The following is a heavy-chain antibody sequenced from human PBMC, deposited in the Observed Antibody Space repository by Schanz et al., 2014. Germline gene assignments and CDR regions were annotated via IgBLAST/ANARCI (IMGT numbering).Heavy chain of an antibody. CDR2: ISASGGDT. V-gene: IGHV3-23*04. Sequence: EVQLVESGGGLIQPGGSLRLSCAASGFTFGSYAMSWVRQAPGKGLEWVSVISASGGDTYYADSVKGRFTISRDNSKNALYLQMNSLRAEDTAVYYCAKGRFGELSAFDIWGQGTMVTVSS. CDR1: GFTFGSYA. J-gene: IGHJ3*02. D-gene: IGHD3-10*01. CDR3: AKGRFGELSAFDI.